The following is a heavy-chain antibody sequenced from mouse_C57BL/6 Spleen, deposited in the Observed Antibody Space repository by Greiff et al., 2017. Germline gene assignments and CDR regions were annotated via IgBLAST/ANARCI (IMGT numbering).Heavy chain of an antibody. CDR3: ARFPMDY. CDR2: IDPSDSYT. J-gene: IGHJ4*01. V-gene: IGHV1-50*01. Sequence: VQLQQPGAELVKPGASVKLSCKASGYTFTSYWMQWVKQRPGQGLEWIGEIDPSDSYTNYNQKFKGKATLTVDTSSSTAYMQLSSLTSEDSAVYYCARFPMDYWGQGTSVTVSS. CDR1: GYTFTSYW.